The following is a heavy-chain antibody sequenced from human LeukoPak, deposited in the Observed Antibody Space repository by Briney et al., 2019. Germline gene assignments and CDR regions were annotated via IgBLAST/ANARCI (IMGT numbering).Heavy chain of an antibody. D-gene: IGHD3-22*01. CDR3: AKDPQYYYNSGGYYFDYFDS. Sequence: GGSLRLSCAASGFTLIDYAMSWVRQAPGKGPEWVSGISSNGGTTYYADSVKGRFTVSRDNSKNTLYLQMNSLRAEDTAVYYCAKDPQYYYNSGGYYFDYFDSWGQGTLVAVSS. V-gene: IGHV3-23*01. J-gene: IGHJ4*02. CDR2: ISSNGGTT. CDR1: GFTLIDYA.